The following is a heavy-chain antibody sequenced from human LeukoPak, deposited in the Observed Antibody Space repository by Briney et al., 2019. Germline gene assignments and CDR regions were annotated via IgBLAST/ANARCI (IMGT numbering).Heavy chain of an antibody. J-gene: IGHJ3*02. V-gene: IGHV4-4*07. D-gene: IGHD1-26*01. CDR2: IYISGST. CDR3: ATSPRAGEWELRAFDI. CDR1: GGSISSYS. Sequence: SETLSLTCTVSGGSISSYSWSWIRQPAGKGLEWIGRIYISGSTNYNPSLKSRVTMSVDTSKNQFSLKLSSVTAADTAVYYCATSPRAGEWELRAFDIWGQGTMVTVSS.